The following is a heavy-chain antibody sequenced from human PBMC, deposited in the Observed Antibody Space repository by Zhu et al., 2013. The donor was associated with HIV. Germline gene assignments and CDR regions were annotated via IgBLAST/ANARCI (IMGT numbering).Heavy chain of an antibody. Sequence: EVQLVESGGGLIQPGGSLRLSCAASGFTVSSNYMSWVRQAPGKGLEWVSVIYSGGSTYYADSVKGRFTISRDNSKNTLYLQMNSLRAEDTAVYYCARTMVSRHYYYYYMDVWGKGTTVTVSS. CDR3: ARTMVSRHYYYYYMDV. J-gene: IGHJ6*03. CDR2: IYSGGST. D-gene: IGHD2-8*01. CDR1: GFTVSSNY. V-gene: IGHV3-53*01.